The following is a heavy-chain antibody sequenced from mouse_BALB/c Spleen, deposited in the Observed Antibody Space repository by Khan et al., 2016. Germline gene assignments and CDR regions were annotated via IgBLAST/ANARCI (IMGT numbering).Heavy chain of an antibody. Sequence: VQLQQSGPELAKPGASVKMSCKASGYTFISYLMHWVKQKPGQGLEWIGYNNPFNNGTKSNEKFRGKATLTSDKSSSTAYMELSSLTSEDSAVYYCAIWVRGVDYWGQGTTLTVSS. D-gene: IGHD1-1*02. V-gene: IGHV1S136*01. J-gene: IGHJ2*01. CDR2: NNPFNNGT. CDR3: AIWVRGVDY. CDR1: GYTFISYL.